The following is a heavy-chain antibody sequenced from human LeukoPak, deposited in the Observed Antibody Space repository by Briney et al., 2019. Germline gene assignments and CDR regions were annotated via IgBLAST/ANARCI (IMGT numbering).Heavy chain of an antibody. CDR1: GFTFSSYS. CDR2: ISRSSSYI. CDR3: ARDLTGYSSGWYGYFGY. V-gene: IGHV3-21*01. J-gene: IGHJ4*02. D-gene: IGHD6-19*01. Sequence: GGSLRLSCAASGFTFSSYSMNWVRQAPGKGLEWVSSISRSSSYIYYADSVKGRFTISRDNAKNSLYLQMNSLRAEDTAVYYCARDLTGYSSGWYGYFGYWGQGTLVTVSS.